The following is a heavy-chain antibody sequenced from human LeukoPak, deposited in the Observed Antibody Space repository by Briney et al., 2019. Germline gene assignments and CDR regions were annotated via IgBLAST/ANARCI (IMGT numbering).Heavy chain of an antibody. V-gene: IGHV5-51*01. D-gene: IGHD5-12*01. CDR3: ARRVATIGGHFHY. CDR1: GYSFTSYW. CDR2: IYPGDADT. J-gene: IGHJ4*02. Sequence: GESLKISCKGSGYSFTSYWIGWVRQMPGKGLEWMGIIYPGDADTRYSPSFQGQVTISADKSISTAYLQWSSLKASDTAMYYCARRVATIGGHFHYWGQGTLVTVSS.